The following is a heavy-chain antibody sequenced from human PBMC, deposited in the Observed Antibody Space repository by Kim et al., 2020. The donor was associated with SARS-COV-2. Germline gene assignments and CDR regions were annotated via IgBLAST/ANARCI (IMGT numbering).Heavy chain of an antibody. V-gene: IGHV1-69*02. D-gene: IGHD3-22*01. CDR3: ACRNYYDSSGYLN. J-gene: IGHJ4*02. Sequence: YAQKFQGRVTITADNSTSTAYMELSSLRSEDTAVYYCACRNYYDSSGYLNWGQGTLVTVSS.